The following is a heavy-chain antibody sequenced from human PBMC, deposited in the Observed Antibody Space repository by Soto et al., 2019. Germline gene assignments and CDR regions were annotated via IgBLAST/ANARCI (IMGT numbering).Heavy chain of an antibody. CDR1: GFTFSSYA. J-gene: IGHJ3*02. V-gene: IGHV3-23*01. CDR2: ITASGDTT. D-gene: IGHD2-2*01. CDR3: AKVRPLRDCTRTSCLGGFDM. Sequence: EVQLLESGGGLVRPGGSLRLSCAASGFTFSSYAMSWVRQAPGKGLEWVSGITASGDTTYYPDSVKGRFTISRDNSKNTLSLRINSLRAEDTAVYYCAKVRPLRDCTRTSCLGGFDMWCQGTMGTVS.